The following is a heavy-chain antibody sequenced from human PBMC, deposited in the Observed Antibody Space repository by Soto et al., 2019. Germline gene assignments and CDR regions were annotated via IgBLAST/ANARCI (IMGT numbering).Heavy chain of an antibody. D-gene: IGHD2-2*01. V-gene: IGHV1-69*02. Sequence: QVHLIQSGAEVKKPGSSVKVSCKAAGGTFNTYTLFWVQQAPGHGLEWMGRIIPMLPVTNSAQKFQGRLTLTAHKSTGTAFMELTSLTSDDTAVYYCSIGSWSAETFDVWGQGTMVTVSS. CDR1: GGTFNTYT. CDR3: SIGSWSAETFDV. J-gene: IGHJ3*01. CDR2: IIPMLPVT.